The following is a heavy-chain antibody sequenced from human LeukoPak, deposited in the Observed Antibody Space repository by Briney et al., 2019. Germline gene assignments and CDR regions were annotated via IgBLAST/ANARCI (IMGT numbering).Heavy chain of an antibody. V-gene: IGHV3-21*01. Sequence: PGESLRLSCAASGFTFSSYSMNWVRQAPGKGLEWVSSINSSSTYIYYADSVKGRFTIFRDNAKNSLYLQMNSLRAEDTAVYYCARDYCRSARCYNVDYWGQGSLVTVSS. D-gene: IGHD2-2*02. CDR1: GFTFSSYS. CDR3: ARDYCRSARCYNVDY. CDR2: INSSSTYI. J-gene: IGHJ4*02.